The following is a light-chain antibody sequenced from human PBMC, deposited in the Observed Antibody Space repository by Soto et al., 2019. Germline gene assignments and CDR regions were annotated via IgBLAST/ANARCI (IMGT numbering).Light chain of an antibody. J-gene: IGKJ3*01. CDR3: QQYDNWPPYT. V-gene: IGKV3-15*01. Sequence: EIVMTQSPVTLSVSPGERATLSCRASQSVGSNLAWYQQRPGQAPRLLIYGASYRATGIPPRFSGSGSGTDFTLTISSLQSEDFAVYYCQQYDNWPPYTFGPGTKVDIK. CDR2: GAS. CDR1: QSVGSN.